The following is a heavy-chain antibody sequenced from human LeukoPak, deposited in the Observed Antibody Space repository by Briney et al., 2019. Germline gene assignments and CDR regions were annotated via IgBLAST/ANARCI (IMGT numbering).Heavy chain of an antibody. D-gene: IGHD3-9*01. CDR3: TIFTGPTVPDYDILTGYSE. J-gene: IGHJ4*02. V-gene: IGHV1-24*01. CDR1: GYTLTELS. Sequence: ASVKVFCKVSGYTLTELSMHWVRQAPGKGLEWMGGFDPEDGETIYAQKFQDRVTMTEDTSTDTAYMELSSLRSEDTAVSYCTIFTGPTVPDYDILTGYSEWGQGTLVTVSS. CDR2: FDPEDGET.